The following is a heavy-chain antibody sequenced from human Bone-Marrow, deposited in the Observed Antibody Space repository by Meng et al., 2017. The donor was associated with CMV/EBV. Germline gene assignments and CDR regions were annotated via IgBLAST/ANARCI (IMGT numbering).Heavy chain of an antibody. D-gene: IGHD2-2*01. CDR1: GFTFSSYW. Sequence: VGSLRLSCASSGFTFSSYWMSWVRQAPGKGLEWVANIKQDGSEKYYVDSVKGRFTISRDNAKNSLYLQMNSLRAEDTAVYYCAASSTTWPYYFDYWGQGTLVTVSS. CDR2: IKQDGSEK. CDR3: AASSTTWPYYFDY. J-gene: IGHJ4*02. V-gene: IGHV3-7*01.